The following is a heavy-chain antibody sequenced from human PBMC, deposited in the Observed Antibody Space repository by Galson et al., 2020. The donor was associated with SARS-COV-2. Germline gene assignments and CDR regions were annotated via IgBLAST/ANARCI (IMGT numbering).Heavy chain of an antibody. V-gene: IGHV3-23*01. D-gene: IGHD1-1*01. CDR3: AKDKRYLLDAFDI. CDR2: ISGSGDST. CDR1: GLTFSFYA. J-gene: IGHJ3*02. Sequence: GGSLRLSCGASGLTFSFYAMTWVRKAPGKGLEWVSAISGSGDSTYYADSVKGRFTISRDNSKNTLFLQMNSLRAEDPAVYYCAKDKRYLLDAFDIWGQGTMVTVAS.